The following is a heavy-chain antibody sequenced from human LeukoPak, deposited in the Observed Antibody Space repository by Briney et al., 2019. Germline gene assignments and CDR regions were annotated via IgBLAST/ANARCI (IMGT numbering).Heavy chain of an antibody. CDR3: RCRWDY. CDR1: GFTFGSCW. V-gene: IGHV3-7*01. CDR2: INQDGSQK. J-gene: IGHJ4*02. Sequence: SGGSLRLSCAASGFTFGSCWMNWVRQTPGKGLEWVANINQDGSQKFNVDSVKGRFTISRDNANNSLYLQMNSLRAEDTAVNYCRCRWDYWGQGTLVTVSS. D-gene: IGHD4-23*01.